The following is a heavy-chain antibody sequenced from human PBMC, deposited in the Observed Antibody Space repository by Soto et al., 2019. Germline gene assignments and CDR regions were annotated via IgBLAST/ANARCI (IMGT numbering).Heavy chain of an antibody. J-gene: IGHJ4*02. V-gene: IGHV5-10-1*01. D-gene: IGHD2-15*01. CDR1: GYSFTSYW. Sequence: PGESLKISCKGSGYSFTSYWISWVRQMPGKGPEWMGRIDPSDSYTNYSPSFRGHVTISADKAISTAYLQWSSLKASDTAMYYCASGPVVVGDYWGRGTLVTVSS. CDR2: IDPSDSYT. CDR3: ASGPVVVGDY.